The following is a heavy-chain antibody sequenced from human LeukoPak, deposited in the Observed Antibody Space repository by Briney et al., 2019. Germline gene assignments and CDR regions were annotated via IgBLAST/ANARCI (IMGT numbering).Heavy chain of an antibody. J-gene: IGHJ5*01. CDR2: IIGDGSAK. Sequence: GGSLRLSCAAPGFTFSSYWMSWVRQAPGKGLEWVANIIGDGSAKYYVDSVKGRFTISRDNAKNSLYLQMSSLRVEDTAVYYCATSHDSAGNTWGQGTLVTVSS. D-gene: IGHD2-15*01. CDR3: ATSHDSAGNT. V-gene: IGHV3-7*01. CDR1: GFTFSSYW.